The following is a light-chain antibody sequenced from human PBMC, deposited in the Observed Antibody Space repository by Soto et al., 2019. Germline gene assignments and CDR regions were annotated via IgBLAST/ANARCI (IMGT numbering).Light chain of an antibody. CDR1: RNVSIY. J-gene: IGKJ5*01. V-gene: IGKV1-39*01. CDR3: QQSYKMPS. Sequence: EIPLTQSPSSLASSVLYRLTVTCLASRNVSIYLNWYQHKPGKGPTLLIHATSNLQIGVPSRFSGSGSGTEFTLTISSLEPEDFGTYYCQQSYKMPSFGQGTRLEIK. CDR2: ATS.